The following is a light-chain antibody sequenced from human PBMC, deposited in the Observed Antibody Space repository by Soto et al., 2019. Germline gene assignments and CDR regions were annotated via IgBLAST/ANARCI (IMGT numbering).Light chain of an antibody. J-gene: IGKJ1*01. CDR3: QQRSKWPRT. CDR1: QSVSSY. CDR2: DAS. V-gene: IGKV3-11*01. Sequence: EIVLTQSPATLSLSPGERATLSCRASQSVSSYLAWYQQKPGQAPRLLIYDASNRATGIPARFSGSGSGTDFPLTISSLEPEDFAVYYCQQRSKWPRTFGQGTKVEIK.